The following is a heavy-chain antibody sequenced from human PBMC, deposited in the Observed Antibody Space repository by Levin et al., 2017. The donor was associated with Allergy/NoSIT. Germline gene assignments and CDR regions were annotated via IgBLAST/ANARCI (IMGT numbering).Heavy chain of an antibody. CDR3: ARIFEPGHCTGGSCYAGF. V-gene: IGHV3-30-3*01. Sequence: GGSLRLSCEASEFTFSSYAMYWVRQAPGKGLEWVASISFDGSNDYYADSVKGRLTISRDNSKNTLYLQMNSLRAEDTAVYYCARIFEPGHCTGGSCYAGFWGQGTLVTVSS. CDR1: EFTFSSYA. D-gene: IGHD2-15*01. CDR2: ISFDGSND. J-gene: IGHJ4*02.